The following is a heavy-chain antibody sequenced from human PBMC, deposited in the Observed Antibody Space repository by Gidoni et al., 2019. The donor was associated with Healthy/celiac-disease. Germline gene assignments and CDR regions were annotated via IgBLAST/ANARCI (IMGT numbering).Heavy chain of an antibody. CDR2: IYPGDSDT. Sequence: VQLVQSGAEVKKPGESLTLSCKDSRYSFTNYWIGWVRQMPGKGLEWMGIIYPGDSDTRYSPSFQGQVTISADQSISTADLQWSSLKASDTAMYYCARRPRPGLGSPDAFDIWGQGTMVTVSS. CDR1: RYSFTNYW. J-gene: IGHJ3*02. CDR3: ARRPRPGLGSPDAFDI. V-gene: IGHV5-51*01. D-gene: IGHD1-26*01.